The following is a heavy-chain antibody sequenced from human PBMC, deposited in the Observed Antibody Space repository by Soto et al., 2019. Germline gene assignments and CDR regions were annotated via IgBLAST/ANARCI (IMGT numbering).Heavy chain of an antibody. D-gene: IGHD1-1*01. CDR3: ARDRNGNYYYGMDV. Sequence: QVQLVQSVAEVKKPGSSVKVSCKASGGTFSSYAISWVRQAPGQGLEWMGGIIPIFGTANYAQKFQGRVTITADESTSTAYMELSSLRSEDTAVYYCARDRNGNYYYGMDVWGQGTTVTVSS. J-gene: IGHJ6*02. CDR1: GGTFSSYA. V-gene: IGHV1-69*01. CDR2: IIPIFGTA.